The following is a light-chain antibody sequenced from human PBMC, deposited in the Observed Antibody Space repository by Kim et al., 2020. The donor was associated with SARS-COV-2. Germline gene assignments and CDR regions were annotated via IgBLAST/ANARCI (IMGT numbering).Light chain of an antibody. CDR3: QQYKSYPYT. V-gene: IGKV1-5*03. J-gene: IGKJ2*01. CDR1: ESISTW. CDR2: KAS. Sequence: DIQMTQSPSTLSASVGDRVTITCRASESISTWLAWYQQKPGKAPKLLIYKASSLQSGVPSTFSGSGSGTEFTLTISSLQPDDFATYYCQQYKSYPYTFGQGTKLEI.